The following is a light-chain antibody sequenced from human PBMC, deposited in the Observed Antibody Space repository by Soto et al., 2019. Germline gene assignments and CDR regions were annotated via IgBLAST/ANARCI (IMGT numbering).Light chain of an antibody. CDR3: QQYNNWRT. Sequence: EIEMTQAPAILSVSPGERATLSCRASQRVGNKLAWYQQKPGQAPRLLIYAASTWATGIPARFSGSGSGTQFTLTISGLQSEDFAVYYCQQYNNWRTFGQGTHVEI. CDR1: QRVGNK. V-gene: IGKV3-15*01. J-gene: IGKJ1*01. CDR2: AAS.